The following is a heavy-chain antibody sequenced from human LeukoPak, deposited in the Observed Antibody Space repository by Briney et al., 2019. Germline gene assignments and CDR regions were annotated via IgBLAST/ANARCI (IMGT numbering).Heavy chain of an antibody. D-gene: IGHD3-22*01. CDR2: IYSGGST. CDR3: AREGYYDSSGYWS. Sequence: GGSLRLSCAASGFTVSNNYLSWVRQAPGKGLEWVSVIYSGGSTYYADSVKGRFTISRDNAKNSLYLQMNSLRAEDTAVYYCAREGYYDSSGYWSWGQGTLVTVSS. J-gene: IGHJ5*02. V-gene: IGHV3-53*01. CDR1: GFTVSNNY.